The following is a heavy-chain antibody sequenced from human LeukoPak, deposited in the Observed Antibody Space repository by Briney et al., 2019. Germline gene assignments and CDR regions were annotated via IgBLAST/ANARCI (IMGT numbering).Heavy chain of an antibody. CDR2: INPNSGGT. V-gene: IGHV1-2*06. Sequence: ASVKVSCKASGYTFTDYYIHWVRQAPGQGLEWMGRINPNSGGTNYAQKFQGRVTMTRDTSISTAYMELSRLRSDDTAVYYCARVSMVRGVRDDYWGQGTLVTVSS. CDR1: GYTFTDYY. CDR3: ARVSMVRGVRDDY. J-gene: IGHJ4*02. D-gene: IGHD3-10*01.